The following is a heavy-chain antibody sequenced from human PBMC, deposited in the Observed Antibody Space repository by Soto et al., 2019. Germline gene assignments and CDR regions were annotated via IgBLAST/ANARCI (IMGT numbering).Heavy chain of an antibody. D-gene: IGHD6-13*01. J-gene: IGHJ3*02. CDR2: ISSSSSSI. CDR3: ARGPLSSWGAFDI. V-gene: IGHV3-21*01. Sequence: GGSLRLSCSASEFTFSSYSMNWVRLAPGKGLEWVSSISSSSSSIYYADSVKGRFTISRDNAKDSLYLQMNSLRAEDTAVYYCARGPLSSWGAFDIWGQGTMVTVS. CDR1: EFTFSSYS.